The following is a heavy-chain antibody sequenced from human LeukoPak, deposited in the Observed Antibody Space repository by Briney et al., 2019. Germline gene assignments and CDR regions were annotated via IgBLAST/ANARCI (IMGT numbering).Heavy chain of an antibody. CDR3: ARSPYYYGSGSYSY. Sequence: ASVKVSCKASGYTFTGYYMHWVRQAPGQGLEWMGWINPNSGGTNYAQKFQGRATMTRDTSISTAYMELSRLRSDDTAVYYCARSPYYYGSGSYSYWGQGTLVTVSS. CDR2: INPNSGGT. CDR1: GYTFTGYY. J-gene: IGHJ4*02. D-gene: IGHD3-10*01. V-gene: IGHV1-2*02.